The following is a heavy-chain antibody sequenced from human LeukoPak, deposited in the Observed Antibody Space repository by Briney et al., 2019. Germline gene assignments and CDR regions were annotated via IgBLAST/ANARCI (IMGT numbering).Heavy chain of an antibody. CDR2: INHSGST. D-gene: IGHD3-10*01. Sequence: SETLSLTCAVYGGSFSGYYWSWIRQPPGKGLKGIGEINHSGSTNYNPSLKSRVTISVDTSKNQFSLKLSSVTAADTAVYYCARGGRITMVRGVRDIYYYYMDVWGKGTTVTVSS. CDR1: GGSFSGYY. V-gene: IGHV4-34*01. J-gene: IGHJ6*03. CDR3: ARGGRITMVRGVRDIYYYYMDV.